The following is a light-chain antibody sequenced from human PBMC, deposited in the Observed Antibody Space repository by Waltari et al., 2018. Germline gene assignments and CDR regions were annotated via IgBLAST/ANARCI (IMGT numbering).Light chain of an antibody. V-gene: IGKV3D-20*01. CDR1: QSLSTSY. J-gene: IGKJ5*01. Sequence: EIVLTQPPATLSLSPGERATLSCGASQSLSTSYFAWYQQKPGLAPRLLMYHASSRATGIPDRFSGSGAGTDFTLTISRLEPEDFAVYYCQYYDNSVITFGQGTRLEI. CDR3: QYYDNSVIT. CDR2: HAS.